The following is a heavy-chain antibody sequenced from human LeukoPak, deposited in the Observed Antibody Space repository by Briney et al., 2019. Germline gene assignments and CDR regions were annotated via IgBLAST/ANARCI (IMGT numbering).Heavy chain of an antibody. CDR3: AKDPYCSSTSCYGRSWFDP. D-gene: IGHD2-2*01. V-gene: IGHV3-30*18. CDR1: GFTFSSYG. CDR2: ISYDGSNK. J-gene: IGHJ5*02. Sequence: GRSLRLSCAASGFTFSSYGMHWVRQAPGKGLEWVAVISYDGSNKYYADSVKGRFTISRDNSKNTLYLQMNSLRAEDTAVYYCAKDPYCSSTSCYGRSWFDPWGQGTLVTVSS.